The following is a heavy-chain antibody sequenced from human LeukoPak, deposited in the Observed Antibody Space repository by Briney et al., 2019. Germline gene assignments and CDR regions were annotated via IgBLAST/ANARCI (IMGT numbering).Heavy chain of an antibody. CDR1: GFTFSSYA. V-gene: IGHV3-30-3*01. Sequence: GRSLRLSCAASGFTFSSYAMHWVRQAPGKGLEWVAVISYDGSNKYYADSVKGRFTISRDNAKNSLYLQMNSLRAEDTAVYYCARALEYSSSSLAKYYYYMDVWDKGTTVTVSS. J-gene: IGHJ6*03. D-gene: IGHD6-6*01. CDR3: ARALEYSSSSLAKYYYYMDV. CDR2: ISYDGSNK.